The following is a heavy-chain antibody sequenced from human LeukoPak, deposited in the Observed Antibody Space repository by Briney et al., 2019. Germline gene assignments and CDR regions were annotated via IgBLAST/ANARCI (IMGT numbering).Heavy chain of an antibody. D-gene: IGHD4-17*01. V-gene: IGHV3-23*01. J-gene: IGHJ4*02. CDR1: GFTFSSYA. CDR2: IGSSGDIT. CDR3: AKDVDNGDYVVY. Sequence: GGSLRLSCAASGFTFSSYAMSWVRQAPGMGLEWVSSIGSSGDITYYADSVKGRFTISRDNSKNTLYLLMNSLRAEDTAVYYCAKDVDNGDYVVYWGQGTLVSVSS.